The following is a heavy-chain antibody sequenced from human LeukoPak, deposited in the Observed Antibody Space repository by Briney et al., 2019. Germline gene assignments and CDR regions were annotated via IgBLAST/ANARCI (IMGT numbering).Heavy chain of an antibody. D-gene: IGHD6-19*01. CDR2: IRSSGTTI. CDR1: GFTFSSYA. V-gene: IGHV3-48*03. CDR3: ARSYSSGWSDY. J-gene: IGHJ4*02. Sequence: QTGGSLRLSCAASGFTFSSYAMNWVRQAPGKGLEWVSYIRSSGTTIYYADSVKGRFTISRDNAKNSLYLQMNSLRAEDTAVYYCARSYSSGWSDYWGQGTLVIVSS.